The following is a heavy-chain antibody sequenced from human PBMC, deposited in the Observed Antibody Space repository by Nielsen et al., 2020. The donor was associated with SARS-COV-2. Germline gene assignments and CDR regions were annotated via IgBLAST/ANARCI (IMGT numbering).Heavy chain of an antibody. CDR3: GRGEVGTTYGPFDY. CDR2: ISSSGSTI. V-gene: IGHV3-48*03. J-gene: IGHJ4*02. D-gene: IGHD1/OR15-1a*01. Sequence: GGSLRLSSAGSGFTFSSYEMNWVRQAPGKGLEWISYISSSGSTIYYADSVKGRFTISRDNAKNSLFLQMNSLRDDDTAVYFCGRGEVGTTYGPFDYWGQGTLVTVSS. CDR1: GFTFSSYE.